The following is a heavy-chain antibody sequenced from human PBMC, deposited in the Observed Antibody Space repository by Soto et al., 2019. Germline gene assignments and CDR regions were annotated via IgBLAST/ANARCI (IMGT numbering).Heavy chain of an antibody. CDR2: MNPNTGST. J-gene: IGHJ4*02. V-gene: IGHV1-8*01. CDR1: GYTFISSD. D-gene: IGHD6-6*01. CDR3: AKKHSGSSLAY. Sequence: QVQLVQSGPEVKKPGASVKVSCKTSGYTFISSDINWVRQAPGQGLEWVGLMNPNTGSTESAGKFQDRVTMTRDVSINTAYLELSGLTSEDTAVYFCAKKHSGSSLAYWGQGSLVSVSS.